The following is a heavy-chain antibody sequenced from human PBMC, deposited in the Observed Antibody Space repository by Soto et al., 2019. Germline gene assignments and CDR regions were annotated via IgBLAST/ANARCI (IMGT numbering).Heavy chain of an antibody. J-gene: IGHJ4*02. Sequence: EVQLLESGGGLVQPGGSLRLSCAASGFTFSNYAMNWVRQAPGKGLEWVSVISGSGDSTYYADSVKGRFTISRDNSKNTLYLQMNSLRAEDTAIYYCARRGSGSYYDYWGQGTPVTVSS. CDR3: ARRGSGSYYDY. D-gene: IGHD1-26*01. V-gene: IGHV3-23*01. CDR2: ISGSGDST. CDR1: GFTFSNYA.